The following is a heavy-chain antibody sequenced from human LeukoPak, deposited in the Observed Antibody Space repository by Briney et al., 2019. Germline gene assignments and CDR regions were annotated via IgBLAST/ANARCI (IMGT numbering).Heavy chain of an antibody. CDR2: IKGDGSEK. CDR3: VRQAGVS. D-gene: IGHD6-19*01. J-gene: IGHJ5*02. CDR1: GFSISNYW. V-gene: IGHV3-7*01. Sequence: PGESLRLSCAASGFSISNYWMTWVRQAPGKGLECVANIKGDGSEKNYVDSVKGRFTISRDNAKNSLYLQMNSLRAEDTAVYYCVRQAGVSWGQGTLVTVSS.